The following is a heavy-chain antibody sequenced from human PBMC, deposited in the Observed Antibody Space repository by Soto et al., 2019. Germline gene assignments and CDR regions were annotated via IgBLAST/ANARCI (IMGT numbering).Heavy chain of an antibody. CDR3: ARYTVTTKYDYYGLDV. CDR2: IIPIFGTA. J-gene: IGHJ6*02. CDR1: GGTFSSYA. Sequence: GASVKVSCKASGGTFSSYAISWVRQAPGQGLEWMGGIIPIFGTANYAQKFQGRVTITADESTSTAYMELSSLRSEDTAVYYCARYTVTTKYDYYGLDVWGQGTTVTVSS. D-gene: IGHD4-17*01. V-gene: IGHV1-69*13.